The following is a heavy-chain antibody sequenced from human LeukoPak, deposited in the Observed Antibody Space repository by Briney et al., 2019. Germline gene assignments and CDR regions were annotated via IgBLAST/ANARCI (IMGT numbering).Heavy chain of an antibody. V-gene: IGHV4-59*12. CDR1: GGSISSYY. J-gene: IGHJ4*02. D-gene: IGHD3-9*01. CDR2: IYYSGST. CDR3: ARAAMTYYDILTGYSNEYYFDY. Sequence: SETLSLTCTVSGGSISSYYWSWIRQPPGKGLEWIGYIYYSGSTNYNPSLKSRVTISVDRSKNQFSLKLSSVTAADTAVYYCARAAMTYYDILTGYSNEYYFDYWGQGTLVTVSS.